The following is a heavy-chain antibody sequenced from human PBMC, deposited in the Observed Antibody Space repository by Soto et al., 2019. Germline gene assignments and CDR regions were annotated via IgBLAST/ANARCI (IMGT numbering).Heavy chain of an antibody. D-gene: IGHD1-26*01. CDR3: ARTIVGATGHYYYYYGMDV. V-gene: IGHV4-59*01. CDR2: IYYSGST. Sequence: SETLSLTCTVSGGSISSYYWSWIRQPPGKGLEWVGYIYYSGSTNYNPSLKSRVTISVDTSKNQFSLKLSSVTAADTAVYYCARTIVGATGHYYYYYGMDVWGQGTTVTVSS. CDR1: GGSISSYY. J-gene: IGHJ6*02.